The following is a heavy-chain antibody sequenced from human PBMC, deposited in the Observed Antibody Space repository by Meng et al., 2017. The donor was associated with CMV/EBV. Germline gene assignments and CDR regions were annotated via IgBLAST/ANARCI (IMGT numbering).Heavy chain of an antibody. D-gene: IGHD1-7*01. CDR2: IYTSGST. J-gene: IGHJ2*01. CDR3: AKSSEQNWNYGGWYFDL. Sequence: QVQLQESGPGLVKPSETLSLTCTASGGSISSYYWSWIRQPAGKGLEWIGRIYTSGSTNYNPSLKSRVTMSVDTSKNQFSLKLSSVTAADTAVYYCAKSSEQNWNYGGWYFDLWGRGTLVTVSS. CDR1: GGSISSYY. V-gene: IGHV4-4*07.